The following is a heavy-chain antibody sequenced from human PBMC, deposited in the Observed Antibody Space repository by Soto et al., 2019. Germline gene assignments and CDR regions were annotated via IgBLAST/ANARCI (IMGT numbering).Heavy chain of an antibody. V-gene: IGHV3-30*04. Sequence: QVQLVESGGGVAQPGRSLRLSCVVSGFSLTDSVLHWVRQAPEKGLEWVALISHDATNKHYGDSVKGRFTISRDTSENTVYLEMSSLRAEDTSVYYCAREGFSSGRAGGFDYWGQGTLVTVSS. J-gene: IGHJ4*02. CDR1: GFSLTDSV. CDR2: ISHDATNK. D-gene: IGHD6-19*01. CDR3: AREGFSSGRAGGFDY.